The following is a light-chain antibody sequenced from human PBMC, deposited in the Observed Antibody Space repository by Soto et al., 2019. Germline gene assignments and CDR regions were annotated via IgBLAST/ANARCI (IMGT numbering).Light chain of an antibody. CDR1: ENIGNY. V-gene: IGKV1-39*01. J-gene: IGKJ1*01. CDR2: IAS. CDR3: QQTFSPVLT. Sequence: DTPVNQSPSSLYASVGDRITITCRASENIGNYLNWYQQKPGKANKLLIYIASSLQTGVPSRFSASESGTDFTLTISSLQPDYFATYYCQQTFSPVLTFGQGNKVEIK.